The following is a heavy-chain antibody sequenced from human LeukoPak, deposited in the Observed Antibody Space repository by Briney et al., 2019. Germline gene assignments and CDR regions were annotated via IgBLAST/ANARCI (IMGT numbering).Heavy chain of an antibody. CDR1: GFTFSSYS. J-gene: IGHJ4*02. CDR2: INHSGST. V-gene: IGHV4-34*01. CDR3: ARGLRLRN. D-gene: IGHD5-12*01. Sequence: GSLRLSCAASGFTFSSYSMNWVRQPPGKGLEWIGEINHSGSTNYNPSLKSRVTISVDASKNQFSLKLSSVTAADTAVYYCARGLRLRNWGQGTLVTVSS.